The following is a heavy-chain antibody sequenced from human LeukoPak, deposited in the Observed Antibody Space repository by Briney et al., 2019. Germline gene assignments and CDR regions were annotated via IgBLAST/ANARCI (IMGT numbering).Heavy chain of an antibody. CDR1: GGSISSSDYS. D-gene: IGHD3-10*01. CDR3: AADYGSGSYRFDY. CDR2: IYHSGST. J-gene: IGHJ4*02. Sequence: SETLSLTCAVSGGSISSSDYSWGWLRQPPGMGLEWIGYIYHSGSTLYNPSLKSRVTISIDRSKNQFSLRLSSVTAADTAVYYCAADYGSGSYRFDYWGQGTLVTVSS. V-gene: IGHV4-30-2*01.